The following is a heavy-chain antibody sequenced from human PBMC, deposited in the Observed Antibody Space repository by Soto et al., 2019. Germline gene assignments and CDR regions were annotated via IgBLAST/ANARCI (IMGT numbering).Heavy chain of an antibody. CDR3: ARTWGSTTDY. D-gene: IGHD3-16*01. Sequence: SETLSLTCVVSGASLSSYYWSWIRQPPGKGLEWIGYIYYSGSTNYNPSLKSRVTISVDTSKNQFSLKLSSVTAADTAVYYCARTWGSTTDYWRRGTLVTVSS. J-gene: IGHJ4*02. CDR2: IYYSGST. CDR1: GASLSSYY. V-gene: IGHV4-59*01.